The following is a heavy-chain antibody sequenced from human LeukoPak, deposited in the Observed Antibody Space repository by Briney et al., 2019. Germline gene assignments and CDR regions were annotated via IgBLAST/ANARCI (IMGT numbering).Heavy chain of an antibody. D-gene: IGHD3-16*01. CDR3: ARVGVSNYVKKWFDP. Sequence: SGTLSLTCAVSGDSLISSSWWSWVRQPPGKGLEWIGEIFHSGSINYNPSLKSRVTISLDKSKNHFSLKLTSVIAADTAVYYCARVGVSNYVKKWFDPWGQGTLVTVSS. CDR2: IFHSGSI. V-gene: IGHV4-4*02. CDR1: GDSLISSSW. J-gene: IGHJ5*02.